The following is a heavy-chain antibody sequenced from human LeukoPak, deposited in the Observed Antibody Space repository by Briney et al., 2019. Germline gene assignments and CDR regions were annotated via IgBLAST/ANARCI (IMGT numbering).Heavy chain of an antibody. D-gene: IGHD2-15*01. CDR3: AGEGSSGGFDY. CDR1: GFTFSSYS. Sequence: PGGSLRLSCAASGFTFSSYSMNWVRQAPGKGLEWVSYITSSSSTIYYADSVKGRFTISRDNAKNSLYLQMNSLRAEDTAVYYCAGEGSSGGFDYWGQGTLVTVSS. CDR2: ITSSSSTI. V-gene: IGHV3-48*01. J-gene: IGHJ4*02.